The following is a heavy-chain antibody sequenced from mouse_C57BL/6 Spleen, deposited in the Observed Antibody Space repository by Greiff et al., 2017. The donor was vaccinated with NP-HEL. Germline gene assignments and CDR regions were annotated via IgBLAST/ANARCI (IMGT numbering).Heavy chain of an antibody. CDR3: ARGLRLHVDY. D-gene: IGHD2-4*01. V-gene: IGHV1-82*01. J-gene: IGHJ2*01. CDR1: GYAFSSSW. CDR2: IYPGDGDT. Sequence: VQLQQSGPELVKPGASVKISCTASGYAFSSSWMNWVKQRPGKGLEWIGRIYPGDGDTNYNGKCKGKATLTADKSSSTAYMQLSSLTSEDTAVYSCARGLRLHVDYWGQGTTLTVSA.